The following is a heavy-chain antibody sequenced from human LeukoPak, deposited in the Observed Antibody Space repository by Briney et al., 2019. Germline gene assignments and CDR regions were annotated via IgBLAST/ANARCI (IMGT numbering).Heavy chain of an antibody. CDR1: GFTFSSYG. D-gene: IGHD2-2*02. CDR3: ARDQYCSSTSCYIEAFDI. CDR2: IRYDGSNK. V-gene: IGHV3-30*02. Sequence: PGGSLRLSCAASGFTFSSYGMHWVRQAPGKGLEWVAFIRYDGSNKYYADSVKGRFTISRDNSKNTLYLQMNSLRAEDTAVYYCARDQYCSSTSCYIEAFDIWGQGTMVTVSS. J-gene: IGHJ3*02.